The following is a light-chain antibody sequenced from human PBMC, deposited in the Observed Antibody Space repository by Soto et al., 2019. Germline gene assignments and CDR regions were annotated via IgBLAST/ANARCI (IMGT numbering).Light chain of an antibody. Sequence: DIQMTQSPSSLSASVGDRVTITCRASQSISSYLNWYQQKPGKAPKLLIYAAYSLQSGVTSRFSGSGSGTDFTLTISSLQPEDFATYYCQQSYSTLRTVGQVTKVEIK. CDR2: AAY. J-gene: IGKJ1*01. CDR3: QQSYSTLRT. CDR1: QSISSY. V-gene: IGKV1-39*01.